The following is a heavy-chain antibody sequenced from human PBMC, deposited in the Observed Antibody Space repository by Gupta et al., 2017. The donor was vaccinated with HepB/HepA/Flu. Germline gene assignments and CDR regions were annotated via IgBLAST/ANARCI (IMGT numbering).Heavy chain of an antibody. Sequence: EVQLVESGGGLVQPGGSLRLSCAAPGFPLSTYRMNWVRQAPGKGLEWVSYTSDSGSSRVYYADSVKGRFTVSRDNAKNSLYLQMSSLRDEDTAVYYCARDRDITTSHADYWGQGTLVTVSS. CDR2: TSDSGSSRV. CDR3: ARDRDITTSHADY. V-gene: IGHV3-48*02. J-gene: IGHJ4*02. D-gene: IGHD3-22*01. CDR1: GFPLSTYR.